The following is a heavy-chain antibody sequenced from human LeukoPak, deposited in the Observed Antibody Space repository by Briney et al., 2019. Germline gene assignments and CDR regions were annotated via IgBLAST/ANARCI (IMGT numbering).Heavy chain of an antibody. CDR1: GITFSSHA. V-gene: IGHV3-23*01. CDR3: ATRPPSETYYGVLDY. J-gene: IGHJ4*02. Sequence: RGGSLRLSCVASGITFSSHAMTWVRQAPGKGLEWVSGITNGGGSTYYAESVRGRFTISRDNSKNTVYLQMNTLRAEDAAVYYCATRPPSETYYGVLDYWGQGSLVTVSS. CDR2: ITNGGGST. D-gene: IGHD4-17*01.